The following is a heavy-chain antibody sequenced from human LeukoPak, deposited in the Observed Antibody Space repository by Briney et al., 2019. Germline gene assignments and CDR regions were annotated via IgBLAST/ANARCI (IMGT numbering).Heavy chain of an antibody. J-gene: IGHJ4*02. V-gene: IGHV3-48*03. Sequence: PGGSLRLSCAASGFTFSSYEMNWVRQAPGKGLEWVSYISSSGSTIYYADSVKGRFTISRDNAKNSLYLQMNSLRAEGTAVYYCARMPNDDSSGYDYWGQGTLVTVSS. CDR1: GFTFSSYE. CDR3: ARMPNDDSSGYDY. CDR2: ISSSGSTI. D-gene: IGHD3-22*01.